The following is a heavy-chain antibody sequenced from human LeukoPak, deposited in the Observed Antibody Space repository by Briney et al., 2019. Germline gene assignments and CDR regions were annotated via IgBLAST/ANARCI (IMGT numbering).Heavy chain of an antibody. V-gene: IGHV3-21*01. CDR1: GFTFSSYS. CDR2: ISSSSSYI. Sequence: GGSLRLSCAASGFTFSSYSMNWVRQAPGKGLEWVSSISSSSSYIYYADSVKGRFTISRDNAKNSLYLQMNSLRAEDTAVYYCAKASSDGVVPAASSFDYWGQGTLVTVS. J-gene: IGHJ4*02. CDR3: AKASSDGVVPAASSFDY. D-gene: IGHD2-2*01.